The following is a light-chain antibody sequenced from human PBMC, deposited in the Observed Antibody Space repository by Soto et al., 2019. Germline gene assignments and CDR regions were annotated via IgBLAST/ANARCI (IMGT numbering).Light chain of an antibody. CDR3: QQYNSYSALT. CDR2: DAS. CDR1: QSISSW. J-gene: IGKJ4*01. Sequence: DIQRTPSPSPMSASVGDRVTITCRASQSISSWLAWYQQKPGKAPKLLIYDASSLESGVPSRFSGSGSGTEFTLTISSLQPDDFATYYCQQYNSYSALTFGGGTKVDIK. V-gene: IGKV1-5*01.